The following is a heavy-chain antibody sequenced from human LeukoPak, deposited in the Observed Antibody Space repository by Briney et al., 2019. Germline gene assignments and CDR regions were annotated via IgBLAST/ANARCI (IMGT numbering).Heavy chain of an antibody. Sequence: GGSLRLSRTASGFNFGSDAMHWVRQAPGKGLEWVAFIWYDGSNDHYADSVKGRFTISRDNSKNTVCLQMNSLRVEDTAVYYCARDPSGSGWSLNNWGQGTLVTVSS. J-gene: IGHJ4*02. CDR1: GFNFGSDA. CDR2: IWYDGSND. D-gene: IGHD6-19*01. V-gene: IGHV3-33*01. CDR3: ARDPSGSGWSLNN.